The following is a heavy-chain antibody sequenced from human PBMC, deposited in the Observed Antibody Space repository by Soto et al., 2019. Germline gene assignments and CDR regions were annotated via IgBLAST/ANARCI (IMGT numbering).Heavy chain of an antibody. CDR2: IYYSGST. Sequence: SETLSLTCTVSGGSISSYYWSWIRQPPGKGLEWIGYIYYSGSTNYNPSLKSRVTISVDTSKNQFSLKLSSVTAADTAVYYCARDQLGSYVDAFDIWGQGTMVTVSS. CDR1: GGSISSYY. V-gene: IGHV4-59*01. J-gene: IGHJ3*02. CDR3: ARDQLGSYVDAFDI. D-gene: IGHD1-26*01.